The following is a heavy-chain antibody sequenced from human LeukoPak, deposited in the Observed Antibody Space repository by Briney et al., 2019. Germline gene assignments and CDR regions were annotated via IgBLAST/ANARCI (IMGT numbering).Heavy chain of an antibody. D-gene: IGHD1-26*01. J-gene: IGHJ4*02. CDR2: ISSSSSTI. CDR1: GFTFSSYS. Sequence: GGSLRLSCAASGFTFSSYSMNWVRQAPGKGLEWVSYISSSSSTIYYADSVKGRFTISRDNAKSSLYLQMNSLRAEDTAVYYCARDESGSYLDYWGQGTLVTVSS. V-gene: IGHV3-48*01. CDR3: ARDESGSYLDY.